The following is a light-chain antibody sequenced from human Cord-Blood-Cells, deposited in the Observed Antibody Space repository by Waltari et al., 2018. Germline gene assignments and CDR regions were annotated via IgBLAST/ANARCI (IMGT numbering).Light chain of an antibody. J-gene: IGKJ3*01. CDR1: QSISSY. CDR3: QQSYSTPQT. CDR2: AAS. Sequence: DIQMTQSPSSLSASVGDSVTITCRASQSISSYLNWYKQKPGKAPKHLIYAASSLQSGVPSRFSGSGSGTDFTLTISSLQPEDFATYYCQQSYSTPQTFGPGTKVDIK. V-gene: IGKV1-39*01.